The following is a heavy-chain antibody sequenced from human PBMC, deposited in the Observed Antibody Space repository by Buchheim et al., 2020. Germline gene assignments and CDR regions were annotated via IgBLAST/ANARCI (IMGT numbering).Heavy chain of an antibody. CDR1: GFTFSSYG. V-gene: IGHV3-30*18. CDR3: AKDFVEYCGGDCYSVVMGY. CDR2: ISYDGSNK. J-gene: IGHJ4*02. Sequence: QVQLVESGGGVVQPGRSLRLSCAASGFTFSSYGMHWVRQAPGKGLEWVAVISYDGSNKYYADSVKGRFTISRDNSKNTLYLQMNSLRAEDTAVYYCAKDFVEYCGGDCYSVVMGYWGQGTL. D-gene: IGHD2-21*02.